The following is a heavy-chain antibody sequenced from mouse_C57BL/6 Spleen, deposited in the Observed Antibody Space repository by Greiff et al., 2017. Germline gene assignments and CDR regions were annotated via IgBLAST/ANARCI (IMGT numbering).Heavy chain of an antibody. CDR2: IDPSDSDT. V-gene: IGHV1-52*01. CDR1: GYTFTSYW. CDR3: SRSAYGYYFDY. Sequence: QVQLQQPGAELVRPGSSVKLSCKASGYTFTSYWMHWVKQRPIQGLEWIGNIDPSDSDTHYNQKFKDKATLTVDKSSSTAYMQLSSLTSEDSAVYYFSRSAYGYYFDYWGQGTTLTVSS. D-gene: IGHD1-1*01. J-gene: IGHJ2*01.